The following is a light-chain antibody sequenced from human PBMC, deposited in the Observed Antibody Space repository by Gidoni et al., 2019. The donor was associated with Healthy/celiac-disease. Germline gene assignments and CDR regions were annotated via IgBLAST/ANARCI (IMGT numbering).Light chain of an antibody. Sequence: DIQMTQYPSSLSASVGDRVTITCRASQSISSYLNWYQQKPGKAPKLLIYAASSLQSGVPSRFSGSGSGTDFTLTISSLQPEDFATYYCQQSYSTLSTFGPGTKVDIK. V-gene: IGKV1-39*01. CDR3: QQSYSTLST. CDR2: AAS. CDR1: QSISSY. J-gene: IGKJ3*01.